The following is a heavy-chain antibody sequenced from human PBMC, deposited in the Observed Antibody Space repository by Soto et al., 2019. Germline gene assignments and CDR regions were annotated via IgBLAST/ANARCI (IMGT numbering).Heavy chain of an antibody. J-gene: IGHJ6*03. Sequence: EVQLVESGGGLVQPGGSLRLSCAASGFTFSNYWMYWVRQAPGKGLEWVSRINSDGSVSSYADYVKGRLTISRDNVKNTLYLQMDSLRAEDTAVYYCARGDCVGGTCYSLAGSFYYDMDVWGKGTTVTVFS. CDR3: ARGDCVGGTCYSLAGSFYYDMDV. CDR1: GFTFSNYW. D-gene: IGHD2-15*01. V-gene: IGHV3-74*02. CDR2: INSDGSVS.